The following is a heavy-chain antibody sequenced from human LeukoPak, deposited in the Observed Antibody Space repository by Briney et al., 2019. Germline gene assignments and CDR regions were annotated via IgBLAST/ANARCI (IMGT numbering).Heavy chain of an antibody. V-gene: IGHV4-4*07. Sequence: PSETLSLTCSVSGGTTSSYYWSWIRQPAGKGLEWIGRIYVSGSTHYNPSLKSRVTMSLDTSKNQFSLKLSSVTAADTAVYYCARDRGWGGDHPNWFDPWGQGTLVTVSS. CDR3: ARDRGWGGDHPNWFDP. CDR1: GGTTSSYY. D-gene: IGHD2-21*02. CDR2: IYVSGST. J-gene: IGHJ5*02.